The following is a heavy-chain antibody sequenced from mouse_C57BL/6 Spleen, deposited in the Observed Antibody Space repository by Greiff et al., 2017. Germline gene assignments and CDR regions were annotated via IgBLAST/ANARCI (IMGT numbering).Heavy chain of an antibody. D-gene: IGHD1-1*01. V-gene: IGHV1-81*01. CDR2: IYPRSGNT. Sequence: QVQLKQSGAELARPGASVKLSCKASGYTFTSYGISWVKQRTGQGLEWIGEIYPRSGNTYYNEKFKGKATLTADKSSSTAYMELRSLTSEDSAVYFCARLYGSSSYYFDYWGQGTTLTVSS. CDR3: ARLYGSSSYYFDY. J-gene: IGHJ2*01. CDR1: GYTFTSYG.